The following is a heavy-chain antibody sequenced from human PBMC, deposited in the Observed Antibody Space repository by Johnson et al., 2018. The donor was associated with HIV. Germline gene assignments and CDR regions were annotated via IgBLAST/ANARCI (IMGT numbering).Heavy chain of an antibody. D-gene: IGHD1-26*01. V-gene: IGHV3-30*18. Sequence: GLEWVAVISYDGSNKYYADSVKGRFTISRDNSKNTLYLQMNSLRAEDTAVNYCAKDAAWELLRPDAFDIWGQGTMVTVSS. CDR3: AKDAAWELLRPDAFDI. J-gene: IGHJ3*02. CDR2: ISYDGSNK.